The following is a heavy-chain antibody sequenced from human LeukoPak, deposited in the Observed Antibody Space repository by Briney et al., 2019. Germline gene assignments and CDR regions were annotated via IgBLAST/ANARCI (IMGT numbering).Heavy chain of an antibody. J-gene: IGHJ4*02. CDR2: IYYSGST. V-gene: IGHV4-59*13. Sequence: SETLSLTCTVSGGSISSYYWSWIPQPPGKARDGMGYIYYSGSTNYNPSLKSRVTISVDTSKNQFSLKLSSVTAADTAVYYCARGRGIVVDGGFDYWGQGTLVTVSS. CDR1: GGSISSYY. D-gene: IGHD3-22*01. CDR3: ARGRGIVVDGGFDY.